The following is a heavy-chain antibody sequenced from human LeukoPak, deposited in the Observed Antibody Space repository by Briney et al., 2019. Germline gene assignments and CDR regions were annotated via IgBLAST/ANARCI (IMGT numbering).Heavy chain of an antibody. CDR2: IYYSGST. J-gene: IGHJ4*02. D-gene: IGHD4-23*01. Sequence: SETLSLTCTVSGGSISSGDYYWSWIRQPPWKGLEWIGYIYYSGSTYYNPSLKSRVTISVDTSKNQFSLKLSSVTAADTAVYYCARAMVTPYYFDYWGQGTLVTVSS. CDR3: ARAMVTPYYFDY. CDR1: GGSISSGDYY. V-gene: IGHV4-30-4*01.